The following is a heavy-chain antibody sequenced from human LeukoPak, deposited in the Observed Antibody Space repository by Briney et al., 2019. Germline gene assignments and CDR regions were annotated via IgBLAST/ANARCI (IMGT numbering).Heavy chain of an antibody. CDR3: ARDEEGEPNLDY. V-gene: IGHV1-18*01. D-gene: IGHD3-16*01. CDR1: GYTFSSYG. Sequence: SVKVSCKASGYTFSSYGISWVRQAPGQGLEWMGWISAYNGNTNYAQKLQGRVTMTTDTSTSTAYMELRSLRSDDTAVYYCARDEEGEPNLDYWGQGTLVTVSS. CDR2: ISAYNGNT. J-gene: IGHJ4*02.